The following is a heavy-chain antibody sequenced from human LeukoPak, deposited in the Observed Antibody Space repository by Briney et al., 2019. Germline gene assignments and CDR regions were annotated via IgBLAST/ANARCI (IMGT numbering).Heavy chain of an antibody. D-gene: IGHD2-2*02. CDR1: GYTFTSYG. CDR3: ARVRSPHTDQLLYVIPTGNWFDP. V-gene: IGHV1-18*01. J-gene: IGHJ5*02. Sequence: ASVKVSCKASGYTFTSYGISWVRQAPGQGLEWMGWISAYNGNTNYAQKLQGRVTMTTDTSTSTAYMELRSLRSDDTAVYYCARVRSPHTDQLLYVIPTGNWFDPWGQGTLVTVSP. CDR2: ISAYNGNT.